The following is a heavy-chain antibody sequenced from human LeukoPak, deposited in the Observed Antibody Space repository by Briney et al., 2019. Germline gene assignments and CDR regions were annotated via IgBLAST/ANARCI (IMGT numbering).Heavy chain of an antibody. CDR1: GFAFSSYG. CDR2: IWSDGNNR. J-gene: IGHJ3*02. Sequence: GGSLRLSCAASGFAFSSYGMHWVRQAPGKGLEWVAVIWSDGNNRFYADSVKGRFTFSRDNSKNTLSLQMNSLRAEDTAVYYCAKERGPFDAFDIWGPGTRVTVPS. V-gene: IGHV3-33*06. CDR3: AKERGPFDAFDI.